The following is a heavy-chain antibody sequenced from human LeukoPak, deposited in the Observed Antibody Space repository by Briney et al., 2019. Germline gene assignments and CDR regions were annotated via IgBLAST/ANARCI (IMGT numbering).Heavy chain of an antibody. D-gene: IGHD5-12*01. Sequence: SETLSLTCAVYGGSFSGYYWSWIRQPPGKGLEWIGEINHSGSTNYNPSLKSRVTISVDTSKNQFSLKLSSVTAADTAVYYCARQSGYAANNAFNIWGQGTTVTVSS. V-gene: IGHV4-34*01. J-gene: IGHJ3*02. CDR2: INHSGST. CDR3: ARQSGYAANNAFNI. CDR1: GGSFSGYY.